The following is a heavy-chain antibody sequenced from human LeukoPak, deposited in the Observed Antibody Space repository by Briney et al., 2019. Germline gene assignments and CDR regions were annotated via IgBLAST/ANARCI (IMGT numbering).Heavy chain of an antibody. CDR2: ISYDGSNK. D-gene: IGHD6-13*01. J-gene: IGHJ3*02. CDR3: AMNSRNYAFDI. Sequence: PGGSLRLSCAASGFTFSSYGMHWVRQAPGKGLEWVAVISYDGSNKYYADSVKGRFTISRDNSKNTLYLQMNSLRAEDTAVYYCAMNSRNYAFDIWGQGTMVTVSS. V-gene: IGHV3-30*03. CDR1: GFTFSSYG.